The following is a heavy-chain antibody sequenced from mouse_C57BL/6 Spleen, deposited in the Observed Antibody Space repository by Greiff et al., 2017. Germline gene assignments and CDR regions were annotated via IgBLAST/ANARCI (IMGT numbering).Heavy chain of an antibody. CDR1: GYSITSGYY. CDR2: ISYDGSN. J-gene: IGHJ1*03. CDR3: ARDEGRLTGWYFDV. Sequence: EVQLQESGPGLVKPSQSLSLTCSVTGYSITSGYYWNWIRQFPGNKLEWMGYISYDGSNNYNPSLKNRISITRDTSKNQFFLKLNSVTTEDTATYYCARDEGRLTGWYFDVWGTGTTVTVSS. D-gene: IGHD4-1*01. V-gene: IGHV3-6*01.